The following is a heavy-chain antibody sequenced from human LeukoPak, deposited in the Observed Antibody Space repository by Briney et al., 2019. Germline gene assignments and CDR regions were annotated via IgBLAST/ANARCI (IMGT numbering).Heavy chain of an antibody. J-gene: IGHJ4*02. CDR1: GYTFTGFY. D-gene: IGHD3-10*01. CDR2: INPNSGGT. CDR3: ATHYVSGNSYPFDY. Sequence: ASVKVSCMASGYTFTGFYMHWVRQAPGQGLEWMGWINPNSGGTYFAQKFQGRVTMTRDTSISTAYMELSRLRSDDTAVYFCATHYVSGNSYPFDYWGQGTLVTVSS. V-gene: IGHV1-2*02.